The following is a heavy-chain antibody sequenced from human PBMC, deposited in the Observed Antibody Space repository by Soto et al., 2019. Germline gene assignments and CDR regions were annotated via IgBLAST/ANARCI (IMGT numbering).Heavy chain of an antibody. CDR2: ISAYNGNT. V-gene: IGHV1-18*01. J-gene: IGHJ4*02. D-gene: IGHD2-15*01. CDR3: VVADQPYSFDY. CDR1: GYTFTSYG. Sequence: VQLVQSGAEVKKPGASVKVSCKASGYTFTSYGISWVRQAPGQGLEWMGWISAYNGNTNYAQKLQGRVTMTTDASTSTAYMERRSLRSADTAVSYCVVADQPYSFDYWGQGTLVTVSS.